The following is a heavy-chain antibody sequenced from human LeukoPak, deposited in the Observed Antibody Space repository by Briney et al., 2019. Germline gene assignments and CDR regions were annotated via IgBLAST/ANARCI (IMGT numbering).Heavy chain of an antibody. Sequence: GGSLRLSCAASGFTVSSNYMSWVRQAPGEGVEWVSVIYSGGSTYYADSVKGRFTISRDNSKNTLYLQMNSLRAEDTAVYYCARGVWFGELLSHFGYWGQGTLVTVSS. J-gene: IGHJ4*02. CDR3: ARGVWFGELLSHFGY. V-gene: IGHV3-53*01. CDR1: GFTVSSNY. CDR2: IYSGGST. D-gene: IGHD3-10*01.